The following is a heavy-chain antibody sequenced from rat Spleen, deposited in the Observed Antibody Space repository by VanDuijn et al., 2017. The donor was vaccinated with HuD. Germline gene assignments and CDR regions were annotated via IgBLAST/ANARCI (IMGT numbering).Heavy chain of an antibody. Sequence: QVQLKESGPGLVQPSQTLSLTCTVSGFSLTSNGVSWVRQPPGKGLEWIAAISSGGSTYYNSALKSRLSISRDTSKSQVFLKMDSLQPEDTGTYYCARHPWGGAPYYWGQGVMVTVSS. CDR1: GFSLTSNG. J-gene: IGHJ2*01. CDR2: ISSGGST. CDR3: ARHPWGGAPYY. V-gene: IGHV2S12*01. D-gene: IGHD3-1*01.